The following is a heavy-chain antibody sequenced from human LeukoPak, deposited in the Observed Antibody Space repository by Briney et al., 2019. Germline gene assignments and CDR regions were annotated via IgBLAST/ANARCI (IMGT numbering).Heavy chain of an antibody. CDR2: INPNSGGT. CDR3: ASSIVGALGGAFDI. CDR1: GYTFTGYY. J-gene: IGHJ3*02. Sequence: EASVKVSCKASGYTFTGYYMHWVRQAPGQGLEWMGWINPNSGGTNYAQKFQGRVTMTRDTSISTAYMELSRLRSDDTAVYYCASSIVGALGGAFDIWGQGTMVTVSS. V-gene: IGHV1-2*02. D-gene: IGHD1-26*01.